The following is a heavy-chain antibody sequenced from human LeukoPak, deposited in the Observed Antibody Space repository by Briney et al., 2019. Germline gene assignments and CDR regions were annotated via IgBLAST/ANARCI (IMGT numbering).Heavy chain of an antibody. D-gene: IGHD1-26*01. V-gene: IGHV4-59*01. CDR2: IYYSGST. CDR1: GGSISSYY. CDR3: ARYIVSYPHDAFDI. Sequence: SETLSLTCTVSGGSISSYYWSWIRKPPGKGLEWIRYIYYSGSTSYNPSLKSRVTISVDTSKKQFSLKLSSVTAADTAFYYCARYIVSYPHDAFDIWGQGTMVTVSS. J-gene: IGHJ3*02.